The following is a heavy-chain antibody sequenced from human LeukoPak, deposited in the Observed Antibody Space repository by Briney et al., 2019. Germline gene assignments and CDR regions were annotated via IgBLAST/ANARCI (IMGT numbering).Heavy chain of an antibody. Sequence: ASVKVSCKASGYTFTSYDINWVRQATGQGLEWMGWMNPNSGNTGYAQKFQGRVTITRNTSISTAYMELSSLRSEDTAVYYCARIPRYHDAFDIWGQGTMVTVSS. CDR3: ARIPRYHDAFDI. CDR1: GYTFTSYD. J-gene: IGHJ3*02. CDR2: MNPNSGNT. D-gene: IGHD3-9*01. V-gene: IGHV1-8*03.